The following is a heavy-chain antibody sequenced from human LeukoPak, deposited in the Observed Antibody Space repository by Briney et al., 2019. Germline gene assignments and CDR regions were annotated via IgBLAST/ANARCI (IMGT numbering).Heavy chain of an antibody. CDR3: ASQGYDSSGYYYYFDY. D-gene: IGHD3-22*01. CDR2: INHSGST. Sequence: SETLSLTCAVYGGSFSGYYWSWIRQPPGKGLEWIGEINHSGSTNYNPSLKSRVTISVDTSKNQLSLKLSSVTAADTAVYYCASQGYDSSGYYYYFDYWGQGTLVTVSS. CDR1: GGSFSGYY. V-gene: IGHV4-34*01. J-gene: IGHJ4*02.